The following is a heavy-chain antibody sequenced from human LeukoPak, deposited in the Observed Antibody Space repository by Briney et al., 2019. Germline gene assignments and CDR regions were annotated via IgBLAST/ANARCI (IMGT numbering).Heavy chain of an antibody. CDR3: ARDREWSRVYQYMDV. CDR1: GGSFSGYY. CDR2: INHSGST. J-gene: IGHJ6*04. V-gene: IGHV4-34*01. D-gene: IGHD6-19*01. Sequence: ASETLSLTCAVYGGSFSGYYWSWIRQPPGKGLEWIGEINHSGSTNYNPSLKSRVTISVDTSKNQFSLKLSSVTAADTAVYYCARDREWSRVYQYMDVWGKGTTVTV.